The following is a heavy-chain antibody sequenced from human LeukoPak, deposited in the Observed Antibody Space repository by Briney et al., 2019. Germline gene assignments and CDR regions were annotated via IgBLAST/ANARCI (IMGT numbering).Heavy chain of an antibody. CDR3: TRDRARWELRNFDY. CDR2: IRRKAYGGTT. Sequence: GGSLRLSCTASGFTFGDYSMSWFRQAPGKGLEWVGFIRRKAYGGTTEYAASLKGRFTISRGDSKSIAYLQMNSLKTEDTAVYYCTRDRARWELRNFDYWGQGTLVTVSS. CDR1: GFTFGDYS. D-gene: IGHD1-26*01. J-gene: IGHJ4*02. V-gene: IGHV3-49*03.